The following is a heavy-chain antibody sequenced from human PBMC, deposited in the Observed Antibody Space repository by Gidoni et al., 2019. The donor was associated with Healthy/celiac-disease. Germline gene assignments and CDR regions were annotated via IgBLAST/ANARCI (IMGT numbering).Heavy chain of an antibody. J-gene: IGHJ4*02. CDR3: ARDPFALARRDDLDY. D-gene: IGHD2-21*01. CDR1: GYSLRSGYY. Sequence: QVQLQESGPGLVKPSETLSRTCTVSGYSLRSGYYWGWTRPPPGQGLEWMWSIYHSGSTYYNPSLKSRVTISVDTSKNQFSLKLSSVTAADTAVYYCARDPFALARRDDLDYWGQGTLVTVSS. V-gene: IGHV4-38-2*02. CDR2: IYHSGST.